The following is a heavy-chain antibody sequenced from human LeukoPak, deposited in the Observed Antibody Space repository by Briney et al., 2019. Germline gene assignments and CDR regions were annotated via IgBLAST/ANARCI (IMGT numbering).Heavy chain of an antibody. Sequence: GRSLRLSCAASGFTFSSYGMHWVRQAPGKGLEWVAVIWYDGSNKYYADSVKGRFTISRDNSKNTLYLLMNSLRAEDTAVYYCARDRGDYYDSSGCLDYWGQGTLVTVSS. D-gene: IGHD3-22*01. CDR1: GFTFSSYG. CDR2: IWYDGSNK. V-gene: IGHV3-33*01. CDR3: ARDRGDYYDSSGCLDY. J-gene: IGHJ4*02.